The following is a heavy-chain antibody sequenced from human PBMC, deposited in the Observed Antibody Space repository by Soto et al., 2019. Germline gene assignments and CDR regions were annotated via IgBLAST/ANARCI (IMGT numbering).Heavy chain of an antibody. CDR2: INHRGSI. Sequence: PSETLSLTCVVSGGSLSDYFWSWIRQPPGMALEWIGEINHRGSINYNPSLKSRVTMSVDTSKNQFSLTLSSVTAADTAVYYCARGVSSGGSLVQTRTINWFDPWGQGTLVTVSS. J-gene: IGHJ5*02. CDR3: ARGVSSGGSLVQTRTINWFDP. CDR1: GGSLSDYF. D-gene: IGHD2-15*01. V-gene: IGHV4-34*01.